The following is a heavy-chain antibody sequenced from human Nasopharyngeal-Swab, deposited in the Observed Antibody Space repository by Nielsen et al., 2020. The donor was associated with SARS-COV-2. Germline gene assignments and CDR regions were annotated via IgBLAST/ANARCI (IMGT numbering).Heavy chain of an antibody. CDR2: ISSSSSYI. D-gene: IGHD6-6*01. V-gene: IGHV3-21*01. CDR1: GFTFSSYS. CDR3: ARSLRGSSLHY. Sequence: GESLKISCAASGFTFSSYSMNWVRQAPGKGLEWVSSISSSSSYIYYADSVKGRFTISRDNAKNSLYLQMNSLRAEDTAVYYCARSLRGSSLHYWGQGTLGTVSS. J-gene: IGHJ4*02.